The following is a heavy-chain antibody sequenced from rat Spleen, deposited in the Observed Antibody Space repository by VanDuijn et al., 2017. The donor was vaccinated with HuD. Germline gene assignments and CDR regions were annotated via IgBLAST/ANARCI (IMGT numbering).Heavy chain of an antibody. Sequence: EVQLVETGGGLVQPGRSLKLSCVASGFTFSSYWMYWVRQAPGKGLEWVSSINPDGGITHYPDSVKGRFTISRDNAENTVYLQMSSLRSEDTATYYCAVSGYGYWGQGVMVTVSS. V-gene: IGHV5-58*01. D-gene: IGHD4-3*01. CDR1: GFTFSSYW. CDR2: INPDGGIT. CDR3: AVSGYGY. J-gene: IGHJ2*01.